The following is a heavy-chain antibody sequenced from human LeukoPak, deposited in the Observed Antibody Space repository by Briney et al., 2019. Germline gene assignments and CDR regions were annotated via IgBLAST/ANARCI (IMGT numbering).Heavy chain of an antibody. J-gene: IGHJ4*02. D-gene: IGHD2-21*01. CDR2: IYHSGGT. Sequence: SETLSLTCAVSGGSISSSNWWSWVRQPPGKGLEWIGEIYHSGGTNYNPSLKSRVTISVDKSKNQFSLKLSSVTAADTAVYYCTNRGGASTVDCWGQGTLVTVSS. CDR3: TNRGGASTVDC. CDR1: GGSISSSNW. V-gene: IGHV4-4*02.